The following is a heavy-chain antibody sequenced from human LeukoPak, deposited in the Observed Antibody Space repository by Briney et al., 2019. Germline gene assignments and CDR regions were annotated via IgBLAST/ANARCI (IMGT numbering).Heavy chain of an antibody. CDR3: AKRGGDMSYSLFDY. J-gene: IGHJ4*02. CDR2: IDNSGAYT. Sequence: QPGVSLRLSCAASGFTFSTYAVSWVRHVPGMGLEWVSTIDNSGAYTYYADSVKGRFTISRDNSKNTLYLQMNSLRAEDTAVYYCAKRGGDMSYSLFDYWGQGTLVTVSS. CDR1: GFTFSTYA. V-gene: IGHV3-23*01. D-gene: IGHD1-26*01.